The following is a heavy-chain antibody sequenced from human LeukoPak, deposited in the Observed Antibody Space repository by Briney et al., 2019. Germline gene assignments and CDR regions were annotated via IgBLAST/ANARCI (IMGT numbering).Heavy chain of an antibody. D-gene: IGHD6-13*01. Sequence: GGSLRLSCAASGFTFSSYEMNWVRQAPGKGLEWVSYISSGGSSTHFADSVKGRFIISRDNAKNSLYLQTNSLRAEDTAVYYCARDRGGSWTGSSQHFDYWGQGTLVTVSS. CDR1: GFTFSSYE. CDR3: ARDRGGSWTGSSQHFDY. V-gene: IGHV3-48*03. J-gene: IGHJ4*02. CDR2: ISSGGSST.